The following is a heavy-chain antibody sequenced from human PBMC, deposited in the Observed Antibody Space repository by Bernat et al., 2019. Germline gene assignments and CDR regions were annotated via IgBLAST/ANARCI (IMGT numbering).Heavy chain of an antibody. J-gene: IGHJ2*01. CDR1: GGSISSYY. CDR3: ARDRAYYYDSSGYPYYYFDL. V-gene: IGHV4-59*01. Sequence: QVQLQESGPGLVKPSETLSLTCTVSGGSISSYYWSWLLQPPGKGLEWVGYIYYSGSTNYNPSLKSRVTISVDTYKNQFALKLSSVTAADTAVYYCARDRAYYYDSSGYPYYYFDLWGRGTLVTVSS. D-gene: IGHD3-22*01. CDR2: IYYSGST.